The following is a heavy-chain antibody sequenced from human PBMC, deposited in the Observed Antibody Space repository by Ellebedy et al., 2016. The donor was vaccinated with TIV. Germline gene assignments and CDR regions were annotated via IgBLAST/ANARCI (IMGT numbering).Heavy chain of an antibody. CDR3: ARERGRDGYNYVDY. Sequence: GESLKISCAASGFTFSGHWMSWVRQAPGKGLEWVSYISSSGSTIYYADSVKGRFTISRDNAKNSLYLQMNSLRAEDTAVYYCARERGRDGYNYVDYWGQGTLVTVSS. CDR1: GFTFSGHW. D-gene: IGHD5-24*01. J-gene: IGHJ4*02. V-gene: IGHV3-11*04. CDR2: ISSSGSTI.